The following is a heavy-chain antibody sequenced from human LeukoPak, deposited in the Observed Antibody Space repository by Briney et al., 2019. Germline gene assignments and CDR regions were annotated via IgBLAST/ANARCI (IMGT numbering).Heavy chain of an antibody. CDR1: GFTFSTYS. V-gene: IGHV3-48*01. CDR3: AKAPPYKKYFDY. J-gene: IGHJ4*02. CDR2: ISDSSAM. D-gene: IGHD1-1*01. Sequence: GGSLRLSCAASGFTFSTYSMKWVRQAPGKGLEWVSYISDSSAMYYADSVKGRFTISRDNSKNTLYLQMNSLRAEDTAVYYCAKAPPYKKYFDYWGQGTLVTVSS.